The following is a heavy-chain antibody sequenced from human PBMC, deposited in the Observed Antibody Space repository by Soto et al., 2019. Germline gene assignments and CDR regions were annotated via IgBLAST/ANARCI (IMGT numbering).Heavy chain of an antibody. J-gene: IGHJ5*02. D-gene: IGHD3-16*02. CDR3: AHSYEGHYDYIWGRYRETPGNWFDP. CDR1: GFSLSTSGVG. CDR2: IYWDDDK. V-gene: IGHV2-5*02. Sequence: QITLKESGPTLVKPTQTLTLTCTFSGFSLSTSGVGVGWIRQPPGKALEWLALIYWDDDKRYSPSLKSRLTITKDTSKNQVVLTMTNMDPVDTATYYCAHSYEGHYDYIWGRYRETPGNWFDPWGQGTLVTVSS.